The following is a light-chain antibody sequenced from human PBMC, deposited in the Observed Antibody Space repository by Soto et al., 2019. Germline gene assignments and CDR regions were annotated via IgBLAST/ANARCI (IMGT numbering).Light chain of an antibody. CDR1: QSISSY. CDR3: QQSYSTPAWT. Sequence: DIQMTQSPSSLSASVGDIVTITCLASQSISSYLNWYQQKPGKAPKLLIYAASSLQSGVPSRFSGSGSGTDFTLTISSLQPEDFATYYCQQSYSTPAWTFGQGTKVDI. V-gene: IGKV1-39*01. CDR2: AAS. J-gene: IGKJ1*01.